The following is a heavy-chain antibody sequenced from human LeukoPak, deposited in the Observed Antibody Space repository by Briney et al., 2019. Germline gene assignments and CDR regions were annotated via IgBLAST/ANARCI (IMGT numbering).Heavy chain of an antibody. D-gene: IGHD6-13*01. CDR2: ICHSGST. Sequence: PSETLSLTCAVYGYSISSGYYWGWIRQRPGQGLEWIVSICHSGSTYYNPSLKSRVTISVDTSKNQFSLKLSSVTAADTALYYCARGYSSSWTTYYYYYMDVWGKGTTVTVSS. CDR1: GYSISSGYY. CDR3: ARGYSSSWTTYYYYYMDV. J-gene: IGHJ6*03. V-gene: IGHV4-38-2*01.